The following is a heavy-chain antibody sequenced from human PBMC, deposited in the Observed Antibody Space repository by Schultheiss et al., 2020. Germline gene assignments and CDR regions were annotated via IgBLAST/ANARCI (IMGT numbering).Heavy chain of an antibody. CDR3: ASQGSSTGATDY. CDR1: GFTFSSYA. D-gene: IGHD1-26*01. CDR2: ISGSGGSS. V-gene: IGHV3-23*01. J-gene: IGHJ4*02. Sequence: GGSLRLSCAASGFTFSSYAMSWVRQAPGKGLEWVSAISGSGGSSYYADSVKGRFTISRDNSKNTYLQMNSLRAEDTAVYYCASQGSSTGATDYWGQGTLVTVSS.